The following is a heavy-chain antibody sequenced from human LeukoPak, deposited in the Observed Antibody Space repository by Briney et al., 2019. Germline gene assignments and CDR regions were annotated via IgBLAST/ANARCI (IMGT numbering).Heavy chain of an antibody. D-gene: IGHD6-13*01. CDR2: VNPNSGGT. CDR3: ARGRLEAAATDDY. J-gene: IGHJ4*02. CDR1: GYTFTGYY. V-gene: IGHV1-2*02. Sequence: ASVKVSCKASGYTFTGYYMHWVRQAPGQGLEWMGWVNPNSGGTRYAQRFQDRVTMTRDTSITTAYMELSRLRSDGTAVYFCARGRLEAAATDDYWGQGTLVTVSS.